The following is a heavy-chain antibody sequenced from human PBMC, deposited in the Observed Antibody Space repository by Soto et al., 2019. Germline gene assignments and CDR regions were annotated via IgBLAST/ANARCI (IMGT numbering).Heavy chain of an antibody. Sequence: QVPLVQSGAEVKKPGSSVKVSCKASGGTFSSYAISWVRQAPGQGLEWMGGIIPIFGTANYAQKFQGRVTITADESTSTAYMELSSLRSEDTAVYYCARGRRYDILTGYSENWFDPWGQGTLVTVSS. CDR1: GGTFSSYA. CDR2: IIPIFGTA. D-gene: IGHD3-9*01. J-gene: IGHJ5*02. CDR3: ARGRRYDILTGYSENWFDP. V-gene: IGHV1-69*01.